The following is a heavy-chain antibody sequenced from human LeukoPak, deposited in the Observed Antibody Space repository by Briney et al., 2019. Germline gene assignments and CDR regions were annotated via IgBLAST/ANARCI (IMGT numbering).Heavy chain of an antibody. D-gene: IGHD2-8*02. CDR1: GGSISSGGYY. CDR2: IYYSGST. J-gene: IGHJ4*02. Sequence: SETLSLTCTVSGGSISSGGYYWSWIRQPPGKGLEWIGYIYYSGSTYYNPSLKSRVTISVDTSKNQFSLKLISVTAADTAVYYCAREDTGGLDYWGQGILVTVSP. CDR3: AREDTGGLDY. V-gene: IGHV4-61*08.